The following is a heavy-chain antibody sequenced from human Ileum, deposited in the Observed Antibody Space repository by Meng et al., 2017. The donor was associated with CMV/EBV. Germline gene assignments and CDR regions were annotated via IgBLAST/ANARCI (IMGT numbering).Heavy chain of an antibody. CDR2: SNGDGSGT. D-gene: IGHD3-3*01. CDR3: GRVRWSGYAYNFDY. CDR1: GFTFSDYW. Sequence: GGSLRLSCVASGFTFSDYWIHWFRQAPGKGLMWVSRSNGDGSGTTYADSVKGRFTISRDNANNTLYLQMNRLSAEDTAVYNCGRVRWSGYAYNFDYWGQGTLVTVSS. V-gene: IGHV3-74*01. J-gene: IGHJ4*02.